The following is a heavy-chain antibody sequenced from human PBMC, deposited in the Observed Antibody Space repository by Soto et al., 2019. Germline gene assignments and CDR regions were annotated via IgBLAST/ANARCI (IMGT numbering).Heavy chain of an antibody. V-gene: IGHV3-23*01. CDR3: AKDPDFWSGYFDY. D-gene: IGHD3-3*01. CDR1: GFTFSSYA. CDR2: ISGSGGST. J-gene: IGHJ4*02. Sequence: GGSLRLSCAASGFTFSSYAMSWVRQAPGKGLEWVSAISGSGGSTYYADSVKGRFTISRDNSKNTLYLQMNSLRAEDTSVYYCAKDPDFWSGYFDYWGQGTLVTVSS.